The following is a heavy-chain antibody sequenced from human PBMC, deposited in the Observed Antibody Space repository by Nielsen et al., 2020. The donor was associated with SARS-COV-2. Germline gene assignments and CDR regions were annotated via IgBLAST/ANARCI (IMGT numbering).Heavy chain of an antibody. CDR2: IIHSGST. CDR1: GGSFSGYY. CDR3: AGYYDSSELINAFEI. V-gene: IGHV4-34*12. Sequence: SETLSLTCAVYGGSFSGYYWSWIRQLPGKGLEWIGEIIHSGSTNYNPSLKSRVTISVDTSKNQFSLKLSSVTAANTAGYDCAGYYDSSELINAFEIWGQGTMVTVSS. D-gene: IGHD3-22*01. J-gene: IGHJ3*02.